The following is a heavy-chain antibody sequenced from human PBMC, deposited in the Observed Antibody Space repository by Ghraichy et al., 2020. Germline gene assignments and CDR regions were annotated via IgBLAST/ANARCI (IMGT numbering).Heavy chain of an antibody. CDR3: ARGLHFFFQIAVAGKDYFDY. Sequence: SETLSLTCAVYGGSFSGYYWSWIRQPPGKGLEWIGEINHSGSTNYNPSLKSRVTISVDTSKNQFSLKLSSVTAADTAVYYCARGLHFFFQIAVAGKDYFDYWGQGTLVTVSS. J-gene: IGHJ4*02. CDR2: INHSGST. V-gene: IGHV4-34*01. D-gene: IGHD6-19*01. CDR1: GGSFSGYY.